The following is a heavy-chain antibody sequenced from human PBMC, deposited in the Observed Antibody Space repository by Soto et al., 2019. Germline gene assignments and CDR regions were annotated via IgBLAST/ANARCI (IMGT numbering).Heavy chain of an antibody. CDR2: ISAYNGNT. Sequence: ASVKVSCKASGYTFTSYGISWVRQAPGQGLEWMGWISAYNGNTNYAQKLQGRVTMTTDTSTSTAYMELRSLRSDDTAVYYCARVTRIAVAGADAFDIWGQGTMVTVS. J-gene: IGHJ3*02. CDR1: GYTFTSYG. CDR3: ARVTRIAVAGADAFDI. D-gene: IGHD6-19*01. V-gene: IGHV1-18*01.